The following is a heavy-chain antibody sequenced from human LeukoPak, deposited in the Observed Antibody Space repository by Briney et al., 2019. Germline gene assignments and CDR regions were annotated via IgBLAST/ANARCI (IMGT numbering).Heavy chain of an antibody. V-gene: IGHV4-39*07. Sequence: SETLSLTCTVSGGSISSSSYYWGWIRQPPGKGLEWIGSIYYSGSTYYNPSLKSRVTISVDTSKNQFSLKLSSVTAADAAVYYCASPYYGSGPWGYWGQGTLVTVSS. CDR2: IYYSGST. D-gene: IGHD3-10*01. J-gene: IGHJ4*02. CDR3: ASPYYGSGPWGY. CDR1: GGSISSSSYY.